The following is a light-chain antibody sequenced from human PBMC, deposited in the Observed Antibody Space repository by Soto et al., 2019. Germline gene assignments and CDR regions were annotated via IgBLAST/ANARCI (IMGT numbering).Light chain of an antibody. V-gene: IGLV2-11*01. Sequence: QSVLTQPASVSGSPGQSVTISCTGPRSDIGDSNFISWYQHSPGKAPRLLIYQVNNRPSGVSGRFSGSKAGNTASLTISGLQAEDEADYYCCSYAGSYTLYVFGTGTKVTVL. CDR1: RSDIGDSNF. CDR3: CSYAGSYTLYV. J-gene: IGLJ1*01. CDR2: QVN.